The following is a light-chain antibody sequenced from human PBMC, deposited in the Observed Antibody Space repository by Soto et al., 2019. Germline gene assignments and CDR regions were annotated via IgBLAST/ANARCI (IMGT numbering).Light chain of an antibody. CDR2: LEGSGSY. Sequence: QLVLTQSSSASASLGSSVRLTCTLSSGHSGYIIAWHQQQPGKAPRYLMRLEGSGSYIKGSGVPDRFSGSSSGADRYLTISNLQFEDEADYYCETWGSDVYVFGTGTKVTVL. CDR1: SGHSGYI. CDR3: ETWGSDVYV. V-gene: IGLV4-60*02. J-gene: IGLJ1*01.